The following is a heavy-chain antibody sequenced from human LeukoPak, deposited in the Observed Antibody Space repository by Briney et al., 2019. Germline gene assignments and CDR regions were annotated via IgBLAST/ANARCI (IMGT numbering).Heavy chain of an antibody. CDR3: AKGSSWYSPFDQ. Sequence: PSETLSLTCTVSGYSISSGYYWGWIRQPPGKGLEWIGYIYYSGSTNYDPSLKSRVTISVDTSKNQFSLKLNSVTAADTALYYCAKGSSWYSPFDQWGQGTLVTVSS. J-gene: IGHJ4*02. CDR1: GYSISSGYY. V-gene: IGHV4-61*01. D-gene: IGHD6-13*01. CDR2: IYYSGST.